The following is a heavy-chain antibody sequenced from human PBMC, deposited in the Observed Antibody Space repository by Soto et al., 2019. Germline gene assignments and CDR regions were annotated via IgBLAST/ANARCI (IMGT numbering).Heavy chain of an antibody. V-gene: IGHV3-30*18. CDR1: GFTFSSYG. D-gene: IGHD6-13*01. CDR2: ISYDGSNK. J-gene: IGHJ4*02. Sequence: QVQLVESGGGVVQPGRSLRLSCAASGFTFSSYGMHWVRQAPGKGLEWVAVISYDGSNKYYADSVKGRFTISRDNSENTLYLQMNSLRAEDTAVYYCAKVGVAAAGTGSADYWGQGTLVTVSS. CDR3: AKVGVAAAGTGSADY.